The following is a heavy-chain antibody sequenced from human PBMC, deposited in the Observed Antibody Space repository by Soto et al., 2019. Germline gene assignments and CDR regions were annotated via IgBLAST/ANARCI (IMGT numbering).Heavy chain of an antibody. D-gene: IGHD6-13*01. CDR1: GFTFSSYA. Sequence: QVQLVESGGGVVQPGRSLRLSCAASGFTFSSYAMHWVRQAPGKGLEWVAVISYDGSNKYYADSVKGRFTISRDNSKNTLYLQMNNLRAEDTAVYYCARGRIIAAAGLFDYWGQGTLVTVSS. J-gene: IGHJ4*02. CDR2: ISYDGSNK. V-gene: IGHV3-30-3*01. CDR3: ARGRIIAAAGLFDY.